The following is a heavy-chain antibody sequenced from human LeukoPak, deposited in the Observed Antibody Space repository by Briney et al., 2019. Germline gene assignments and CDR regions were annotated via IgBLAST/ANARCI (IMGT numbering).Heavy chain of an antibody. CDR1: GGSFSGYY. CDR3: ARAPGYSSGWYGPS. V-gene: IGHV4-34*01. CDR2: INHSGST. Sequence: TSETLSLTCVVYGGSFSGYYWTWIRQPPGKGLEWIGEINHSGSTNYNPSLKSRVTISVDTSKNQFSLKLSSVTAADTAVYYCARAPGYSSGWYGPSWGQGTLVTVSS. J-gene: IGHJ4*02. D-gene: IGHD6-19*01.